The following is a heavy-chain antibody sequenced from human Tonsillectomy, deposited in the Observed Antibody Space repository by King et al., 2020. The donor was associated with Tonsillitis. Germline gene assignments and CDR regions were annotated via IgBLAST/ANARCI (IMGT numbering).Heavy chain of an antibody. CDR2: INWNGGSI. CDR3: AGGKPYDYVWGTYRPYYMDV. V-gene: IGHV3-20*04. Sequence: VQLVESGGGVVRPGGSLRLSCAASGFTLDDYGMSWVRHAPGKGLEWVSGINWNGGSIGYADSVKGRFTISGDNAKNSLYLQMSSLRAEDTALYYCAGGKPYDYVWGTYRPYYMDVWGKGTTVTVSS. D-gene: IGHD3-16*02. CDR1: GFTLDDYG. J-gene: IGHJ6*03.